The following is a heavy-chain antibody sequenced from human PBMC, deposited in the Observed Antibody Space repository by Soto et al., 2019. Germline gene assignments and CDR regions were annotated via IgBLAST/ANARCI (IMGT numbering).Heavy chain of an antibody. CDR2: SRDKAQGYST. D-gene: IGHD4-17*01. Sequence: EVQLVESGGGLVQPGGSLRLSCAGSGFTLSDHYIDWVRQAPGKGLEWVGRSRDKAQGYSTAYAASVKGRFTTSRDESKNSVYLQMNSLRAEDTAVYYCAKDYSTVTTDPLSVVLFDYWGQGALVTVSS. CDR1: GFTLSDHY. CDR3: AKDYSTVTTDPLSVVLFDY. J-gene: IGHJ4*02. V-gene: IGHV3-72*01.